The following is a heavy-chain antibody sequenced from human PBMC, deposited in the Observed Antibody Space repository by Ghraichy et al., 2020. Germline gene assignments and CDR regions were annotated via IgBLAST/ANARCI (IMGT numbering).Heavy chain of an antibody. J-gene: IGHJ4*02. Sequence: GGSLRLSCAASGFTFSYYWMSWVRQAPGKGLEWVANINQDGIQQYYVDSVKGRFTMSRDNARNSLYLQMNSLRAEDTAVYYCATSPTRDSRSSYWGQGTLVTVSS. CDR3: ATSPTRDSRSSY. D-gene: IGHD3-22*01. CDR2: INQDGIQQ. V-gene: IGHV3-7*01. CDR1: GFTFSYYW.